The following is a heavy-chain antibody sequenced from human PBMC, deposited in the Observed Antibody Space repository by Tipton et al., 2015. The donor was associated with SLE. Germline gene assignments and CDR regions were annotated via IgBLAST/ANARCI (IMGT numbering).Heavy chain of an antibody. D-gene: IGHD3-10*01. V-gene: IGHV4-59*11. J-gene: IGHJ3*01. Sequence: TLSLTCTVSGGSIIGHYWGWIRQPPGKGLEWMGYLYYSGNTNYNPSLKSRVTISGDTSKSQVSLELTSVTAADTAVYFCARIIGGPGDAFDVWGQGTMVTVSS. CDR3: ARIIGGPGDAFDV. CDR2: LYYSGNT. CDR1: GGSIIGHY.